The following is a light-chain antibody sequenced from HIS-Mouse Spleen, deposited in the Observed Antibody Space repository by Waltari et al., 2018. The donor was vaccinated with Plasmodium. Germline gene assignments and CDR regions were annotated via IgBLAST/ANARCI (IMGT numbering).Light chain of an antibody. CDR1: QSVSSY. V-gene: IGKV3-11*01. Sequence: EIVLTQSPATLSLSPGERATLSCRASQSVSSYLAWYQQKPGQAPRLLIYDASNRATGIPARFSGSGSGTDFTRTISSLEPEDFAVYYCQQRSNWPRVLTFGGGTKVEIK. J-gene: IGKJ4*01. CDR3: QQRSNWPRVLT. CDR2: DAS.